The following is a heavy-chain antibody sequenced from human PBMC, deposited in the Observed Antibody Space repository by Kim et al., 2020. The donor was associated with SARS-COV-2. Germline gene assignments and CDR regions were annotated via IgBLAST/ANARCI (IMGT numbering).Heavy chain of an antibody. CDR3: TTAAMIVVVGVGYFDL. J-gene: IGHJ2*01. D-gene: IGHD3-22*01. V-gene: IGHV3-15*01. Sequence: PVKGRFTISRDDSKNTLYLQMNSLKTEDTAVYYCTTAAMIVVVGVGYFDLWGRGTLVTVSS.